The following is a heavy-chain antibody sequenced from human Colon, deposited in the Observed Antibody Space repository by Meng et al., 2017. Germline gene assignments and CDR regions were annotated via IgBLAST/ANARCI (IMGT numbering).Heavy chain of an antibody. V-gene: IGHV3-23*01. Sequence: GESLKISCAASGFTFSSYAMSWVRQAPGKGLEWVSAISGSGGSTYYADSVKGRFTISRDNSKNTLYLQMNSLRAEDTAVYYCAKEGGLWFGELKDAFDIWGQETMVTVSS. CDR2: ISGSGGST. CDR1: GFTFSSYA. D-gene: IGHD3-10*01. CDR3: AKEGGLWFGELKDAFDI. J-gene: IGHJ3*02.